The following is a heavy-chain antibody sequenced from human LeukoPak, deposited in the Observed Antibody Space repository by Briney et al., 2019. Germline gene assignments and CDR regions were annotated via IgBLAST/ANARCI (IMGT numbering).Heavy chain of an antibody. CDR1: GFTFSSYA. J-gene: IGHJ4*02. Sequence: PGRSLRLSCAASGFTFSSYAMHWVRQAPGKGLEWVAVISYDGSNKYYADSVKGRFTISRDNSKNTLYLQMNSLRAEDTAVYYCARDPGSELGIDYFDYWGQGTLVTVSS. D-gene: IGHD7-27*01. CDR2: ISYDGSNK. V-gene: IGHV3-30-3*01. CDR3: ARDPGSELGIDYFDY.